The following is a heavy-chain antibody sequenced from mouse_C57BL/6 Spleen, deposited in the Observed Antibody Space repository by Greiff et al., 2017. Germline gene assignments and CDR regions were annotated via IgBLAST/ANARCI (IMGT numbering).Heavy chain of an antibody. CDR2: IGGVGSK. CDR3: DSATVVNYAMDY. D-gene: IGHD1-1*01. CDR1: GFSLTSYG. J-gene: IGHJ4*01. Sequence: QVQLKESGPGLVAPSQSLSITCTVSGFSLTSYGVDWVRQSPGKGLEWLGAIGGVGSKNYNSALKYSLSISKDNSKSQVFLKMTSLQTDDTAVYYCDSATVVNYAMDYWGQGTSVTVSS. V-gene: IGHV2-6*01.